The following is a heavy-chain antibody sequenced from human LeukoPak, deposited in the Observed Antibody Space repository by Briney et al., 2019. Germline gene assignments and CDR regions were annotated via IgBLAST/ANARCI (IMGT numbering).Heavy chain of an antibody. CDR3: AVEGYCSGGACYTNWFET. Sequence: GGSLRLSCAASGFTFSTYGMNWVRQAPGKGLEWVSYISHTSDAIYYPDSVKGRFTISRDNAKNSLYLQMNSLRDEDTAVYYCAVEGYCSGGACYTNWFETWGQGTLVTVSS. V-gene: IGHV3-48*02. J-gene: IGHJ5*02. CDR1: GFTFSTYG. CDR2: ISHTSDAI. D-gene: IGHD2-15*01.